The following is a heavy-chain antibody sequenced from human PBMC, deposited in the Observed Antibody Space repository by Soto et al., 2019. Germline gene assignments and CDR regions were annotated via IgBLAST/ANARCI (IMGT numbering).Heavy chain of an antibody. D-gene: IGHD6-19*01. CDR3: ARSVAAPAPNWFDL. CDR1: GYSFISYW. J-gene: IGHJ5*02. CDR2: IYPGDSDT. V-gene: IGHV5-51*01. Sequence: ESLKVSGKGSGYSFISYWIGWVRQMPGKGLEWVGVIYPGDSDTIYSPSSQREASTSADKAISTAYRQWSSLKASDTAMYYCARSVAAPAPNWFDLWGQGTLVTVSS.